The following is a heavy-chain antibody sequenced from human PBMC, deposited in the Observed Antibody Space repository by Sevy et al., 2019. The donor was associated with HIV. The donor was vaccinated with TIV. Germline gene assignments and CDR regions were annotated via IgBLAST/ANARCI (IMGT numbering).Heavy chain of an antibody. J-gene: IGHJ2*01. CDR3: AGVASMYSSSWPKHIPSGDPDDYWYFDL. D-gene: IGHD6-13*01. Sequence: SETLSLTCTVSGGSISSYYWSWIRQPPGKGLEWIGYIYYSGSTNYNPSLKSRVTISVDTSKNQFSLKLSSVTAADTAVYYCAGVASMYSSSWPKHIPSGDPDDYWYFDLWGRGTLVTVSS. V-gene: IGHV4-59*08. CDR1: GGSISSYY. CDR2: IYYSGST.